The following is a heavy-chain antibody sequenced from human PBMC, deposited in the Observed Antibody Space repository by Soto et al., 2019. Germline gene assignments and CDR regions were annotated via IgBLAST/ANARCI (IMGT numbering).Heavy chain of an antibody. CDR3: ARAKLVVIIDY. Sequence: QVQLQESGPGLVKPSQTLSLTCTVSGGSISSGGYYWSWIRQHPGKGLEWIGYIYYSGSTYYNPYRKSRVTISVDTSKNQFSLKLSSVTAADTAVYYCARAKLVVIIDYWGQGTLVTVSS. J-gene: IGHJ4*02. D-gene: IGHD2-15*01. V-gene: IGHV4-31*03. CDR2: IYYSGST. CDR1: GGSISSGGYY.